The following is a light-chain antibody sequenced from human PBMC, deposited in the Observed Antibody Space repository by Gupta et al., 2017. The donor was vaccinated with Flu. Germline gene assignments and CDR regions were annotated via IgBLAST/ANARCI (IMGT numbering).Light chain of an antibody. V-gene: IGKV2-30*01. CDR2: KAS. Sequence: AVMTQSPLSLPVTLGQPASISCRSSESLVYSDGDSYVSWFHQRPGQSPRRLIYKASNRESGVPDRISGSGSGTDFTLTISRLEAEDVGVYYCMHSTRGPWTFGQGTKVEI. CDR1: ESLVYSDGDSY. CDR3: MHSTRGPWT. J-gene: IGKJ1*01.